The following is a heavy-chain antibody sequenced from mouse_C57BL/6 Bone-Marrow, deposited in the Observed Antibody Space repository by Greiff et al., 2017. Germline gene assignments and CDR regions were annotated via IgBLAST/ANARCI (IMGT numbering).Heavy chain of an antibody. D-gene: IGHD3-1*01. Sequence: QVQLQQPGAELVKPGASVKMSCKASGYTFTSYWITWVKQRPGQGLEWIGDIYPTSGRTNYNEKFKSKAILTVDTYSNTAYMQRCSLTSEDSAVFYCARSGPLDRSFGYRGQGTTLTVSS. J-gene: IGHJ2*01. CDR1: GYTFTSYW. CDR2: IYPTSGRT. V-gene: IGHV1-55*01. CDR3: ARSGPLDRSFGY.